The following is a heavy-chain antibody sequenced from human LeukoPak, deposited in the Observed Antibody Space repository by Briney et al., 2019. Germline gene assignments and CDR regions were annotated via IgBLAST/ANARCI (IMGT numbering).Heavy chain of an antibody. CDR2: IRSSSTTI. CDR3: ARDSRSHCGTDACYGPYFDY. CDR1: GFSFSAYS. D-gene: IGHD2-2*01. J-gene: IGHJ4*02. Sequence: PGGSLRLSCEASGFSFSAYSMSWVRQAPGKGLEWISYIRSSSTTIYYADSVKGRFTISRDNAENSVYLQMNSLRVEDAAVYFCARDSRSHCGTDACYGPYFDYWGQGILVAVFS. V-gene: IGHV3-48*01.